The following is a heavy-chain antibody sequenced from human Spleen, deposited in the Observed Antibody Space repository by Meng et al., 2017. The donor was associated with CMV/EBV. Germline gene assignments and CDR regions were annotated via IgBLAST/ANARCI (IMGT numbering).Heavy chain of an antibody. CDR3: AREGGTYHFDY. CDR2: ISYDGSNK. CDR1: EFTFSNYI. J-gene: IGHJ4*02. Sequence: GGSLRLSCAASEFTFSNYIMNWVRQAPGKGLEWVAVISYDGSNKYYADAVKGRFTISRDNSKNTLYLQMNSLRAEDTAVYYCAREGGTYHFDYWGQGTLVTVSS. D-gene: IGHD1-26*01. V-gene: IGHV3-30*03.